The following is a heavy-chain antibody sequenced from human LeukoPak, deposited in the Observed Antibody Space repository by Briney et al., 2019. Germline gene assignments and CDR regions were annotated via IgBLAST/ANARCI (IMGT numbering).Heavy chain of an antibody. CDR2: IYYSGST. Sequence: SETLSLTCTVSGGSISSYYWSWIRQPPGKGLEWIGYIYYSGSTNYNPSLKSRVTISVDTSKNQFSLKLSSVTAAVRAVYYCARSLPGQFSSGYQYDYWGQGTLVTVSS. CDR3: ARSLPGQFSSGYQYDY. D-gene: IGHD3-22*01. CDR1: GGSISSYY. V-gene: IGHV4-59*01. J-gene: IGHJ4*02.